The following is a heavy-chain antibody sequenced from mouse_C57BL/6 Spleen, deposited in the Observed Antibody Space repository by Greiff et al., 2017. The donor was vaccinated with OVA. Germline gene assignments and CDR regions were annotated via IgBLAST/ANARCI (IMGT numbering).Heavy chain of an antibody. V-gene: IGHV5-12*01. CDR2: ISNGGGST. J-gene: IGHJ3*01. Sequence: EVQRVESGGGLVQPGGSLKLSCAASGFTFSDYYMYWVRQTPEKRLEWVAYISNGGGSTYYPDTVKGRFTISRDNAKNTLYLQMSRLKSEDTAMYYCARATTAYWGQGTLVTVSA. D-gene: IGHD2-12*01. CDR3: ARATTAY. CDR1: GFTFSDYY.